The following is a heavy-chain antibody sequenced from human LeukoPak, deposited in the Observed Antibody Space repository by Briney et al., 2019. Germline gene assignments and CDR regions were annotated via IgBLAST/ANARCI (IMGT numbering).Heavy chain of an antibody. V-gene: IGHV3-74*01. D-gene: IGHD5-24*01. J-gene: IGHJ3*01. CDR1: GFTFSSYW. CDR3: TCVVQLTLGYY. Sequence: PGGSLRLSCAASGFTFSSYWMHWVRQVPGKGLVWVSRISSDGSSTTYADSVKGRFTISRDNAKNTLYLQMNSLTADDTAVYYCTCVVQLTLGYYWGQGTMVTVSS. CDR2: ISSDGSST.